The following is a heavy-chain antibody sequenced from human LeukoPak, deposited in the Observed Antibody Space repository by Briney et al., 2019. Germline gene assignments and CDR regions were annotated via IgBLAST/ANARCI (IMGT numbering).Heavy chain of an antibody. V-gene: IGHV3-30*02. Sequence: PGGSLRLSCAASGFTFSSYGMHWVRQAPGKGLQGVAFIWYDGSNNYSADSVKGRFTISRDNSKNTVYLQMNSLRAEDTAVYYCAKDRLSLAAGGDLDYWGQGTLVTVSS. CDR2: IWYDGSNN. CDR3: AKDRLSLAAGGDLDY. CDR1: GFTFSSYG. J-gene: IGHJ4*02. D-gene: IGHD6-13*01.